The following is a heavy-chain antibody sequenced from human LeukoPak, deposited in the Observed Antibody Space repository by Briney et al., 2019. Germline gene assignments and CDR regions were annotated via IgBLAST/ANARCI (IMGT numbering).Heavy chain of an antibody. J-gene: IGHJ4*02. CDR2: INHSGST. D-gene: IGHD2-2*01. CDR1: GGSVSSSSYY. Sequence: PSETLSLTCTVSGGSVSSSSYYWSWIRQPPGKGLEWIGEINHSGSTNYNPSLKSRVTISVDTSKNQFSLKLSSVTAADTAVYYCARGRRVVPAAADFDYWGQGTLVTVSS. V-gene: IGHV4-39*07. CDR3: ARGRRVVPAAADFDY.